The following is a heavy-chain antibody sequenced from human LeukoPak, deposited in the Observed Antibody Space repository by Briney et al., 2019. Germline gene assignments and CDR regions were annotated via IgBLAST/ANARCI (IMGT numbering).Heavy chain of an antibody. CDR1: GYSFTSYW. CDR3: ARIGYCSSTSCYRYYYYMDV. J-gene: IGHJ6*03. D-gene: IGHD2-2*02. CDR2: IYPGDSDT. Sequence: GESLKISCKGSGYSFTSYWIGWVRQMPGKGLEWMGIIYPGDSDTRYSPSFQGQVTISADMSISTAYLQWSSLKASDTAMYYCARIGYCSSTSCYRYYYYMDVWGKGTTVTVSS. V-gene: IGHV5-51*01.